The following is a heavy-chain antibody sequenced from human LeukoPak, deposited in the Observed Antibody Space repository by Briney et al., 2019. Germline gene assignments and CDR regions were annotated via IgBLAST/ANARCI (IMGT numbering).Heavy chain of an antibody. V-gene: IGHV3-23*01. CDR2: ISGSSGGT. D-gene: IGHD6-13*01. CDR3: ARRGAAGTYYFGY. J-gene: IGHJ4*02. CDR1: GFTFSSCV. Sequence: PGGSLRLSCAASGFTFSSCVMSWVRQAPGKGLEWVSAISGSSGGTFYADSVKGRFTISRDNSKNTLYLQTNSLRAEDTAVYYCARRGAAGTYYFGYWGQGTLVTVSS.